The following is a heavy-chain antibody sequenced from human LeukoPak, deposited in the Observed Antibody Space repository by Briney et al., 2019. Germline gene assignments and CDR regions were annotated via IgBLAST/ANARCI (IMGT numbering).Heavy chain of an antibody. CDR1: GFTFSIYA. Sequence: GGSLRPFYAASGFTFSIYAMICVRQARGKGVECFLFVGGRGGNTYYADPMKARFTISRANSQNTLYLQMNSLRAEDTAVYYCAKGGLGYCSSASCYGFPFDPWGQGTLVPVSS. J-gene: IGHJ5*02. V-gene: IGHV3-23*01. D-gene: IGHD2-2*01. CDR3: AKGGLGYCSSASCYGFPFDP. CDR2: VGGRGGNT.